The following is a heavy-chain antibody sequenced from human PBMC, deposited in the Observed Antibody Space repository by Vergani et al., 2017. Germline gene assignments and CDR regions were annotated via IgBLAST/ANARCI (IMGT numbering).Heavy chain of an antibody. CDR2: IKNTGDST. J-gene: IGHJ4*02. V-gene: IGHV3-NL1*01. CDR1: GFTFSSHG. CDR3: GRGSDNYN. Sequence: QVQLVESEGGVVQPGRSLTLSCVASGFTFSSHGMHWVRQGHGQGLEWVSSIKNTGDSTHYADSVKGRFTISRDNSKNTLYLQMNSLRVEDTAVYYCGRGSDNYNWCQGTLVTVSS. D-gene: IGHD5-24*01.